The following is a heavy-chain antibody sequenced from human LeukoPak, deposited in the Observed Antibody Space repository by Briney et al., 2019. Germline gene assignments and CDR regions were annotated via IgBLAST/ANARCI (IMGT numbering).Heavy chain of an antibody. J-gene: IGHJ3*02. V-gene: IGHV4-59*01. D-gene: IGHD7-27*01. Sequence: QPSETLSLTCTVSGGSISSYYWSWIRQPPGKGLEWIGYIYYSGSTNYNPSLKSRVTISVDTSKNQFSLKLSSVTAADTAVYYCARHSNWADAFDIWGQGTMVTVSS. CDR1: GGSISSYY. CDR3: ARHSNWADAFDI. CDR2: IYYSGST.